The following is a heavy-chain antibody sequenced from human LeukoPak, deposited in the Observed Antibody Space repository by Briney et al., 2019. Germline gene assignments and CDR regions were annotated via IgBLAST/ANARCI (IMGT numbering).Heavy chain of an antibody. J-gene: IGHJ4*02. V-gene: IGHV4-39*01. D-gene: IGHD3-22*01. CDR1: GGSISSSSYY. CDR3: ASRLYYDSTFDY. Sequence: SETLSLTCTVSGGSISSSSYYWGWIRQPPGKGLEWIGSIYYSGSTYYNPSLKSRVTISVDTSKNQFSLKLSSVTAADTAVYYCASRLYYDSTFDYWGQGTLVTVSS. CDR2: IYYSGST.